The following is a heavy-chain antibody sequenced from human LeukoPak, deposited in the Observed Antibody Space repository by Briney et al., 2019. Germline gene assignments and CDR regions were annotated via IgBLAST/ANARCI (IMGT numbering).Heavy chain of an antibody. J-gene: IGHJ6*02. CDR1: GYTFTSYD. Sequence: ASVKVSCTASGYTFTSYDINWVRQATGQGLEWMGWMNPNSGNTGYAQKFQGRVTMTRNTSISTAYMELSSLRSEDTAVYYCARWGDFWSGYYTDYYYGMDVWGQGTTVTVSS. CDR2: MNPNSGNT. V-gene: IGHV1-8*01. CDR3: ARWGDFWSGYYTDYYYGMDV. D-gene: IGHD3-3*01.